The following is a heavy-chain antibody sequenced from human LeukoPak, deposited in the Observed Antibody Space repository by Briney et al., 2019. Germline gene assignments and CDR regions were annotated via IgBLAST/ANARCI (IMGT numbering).Heavy chain of an antibody. CDR1: GYTFTDFG. CDR2: IIPIFGTA. Sequence: SVKVSCKASGYTFTDFGISWVRQAPGQGLEWMGGIIPIFGTANYAQKFQGRVTITTDESTSTAYMELSSLRSEDTAVYYCARGVEGNYHYYYMDVWGKGTTVTVSS. V-gene: IGHV1-69*05. CDR3: ARGVEGNYHYYYMDV. D-gene: IGHD2-2*01. J-gene: IGHJ6*03.